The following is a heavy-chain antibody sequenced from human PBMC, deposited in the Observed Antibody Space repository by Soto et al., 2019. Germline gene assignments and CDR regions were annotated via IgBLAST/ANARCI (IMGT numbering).Heavy chain of an antibody. J-gene: IGHJ4*02. Sequence: SVKVSCKASGGTFSSYAISWVRQAPGQGLEWMGGIIPIFGTANYAQKFQGRVTITADESTSTAYMELSSLRSEDTAVYYCARLGFSGYAPSDYWGQGTLVTVSS. D-gene: IGHD5-12*01. CDR1: GGTFSSYA. CDR2: IIPIFGTA. V-gene: IGHV1-69*13. CDR3: ARLGFSGYAPSDY.